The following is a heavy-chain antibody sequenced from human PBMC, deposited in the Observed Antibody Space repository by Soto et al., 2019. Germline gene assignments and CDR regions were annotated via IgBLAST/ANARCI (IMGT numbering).Heavy chain of an antibody. V-gene: IGHV4-39*07. J-gene: IGHJ4*02. Sequence: SETLSLTCTVSGGSISSGGYYWTWIRQTPGKGLQWIGQINHSGSSIYNPSLKNRVTISTMSNNKFSLELSSVTAADTAVYYCARGRPYYYDSSGYRYYFDYWGQGTLVTVSS. D-gene: IGHD3-22*01. CDR2: INHSGSS. CDR1: GGSISSGGYY. CDR3: ARGRPYYYDSSGYRYYFDY.